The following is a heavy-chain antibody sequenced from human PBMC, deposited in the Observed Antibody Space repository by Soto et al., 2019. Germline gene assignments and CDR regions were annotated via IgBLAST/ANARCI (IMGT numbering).Heavy chain of an antibody. CDR1: GYSFTSYW. V-gene: IGHV5-51*01. J-gene: IGHJ6*02. CDR2: IYPGDSDT. Sequence: PGESLKISCKGSGYSFTSYWIGWVRQMPGKGLEWMGIIYPGDSDTRYSPSFQGQVTISADKSISTAYLQWISLKASDTAMYYCARESNYPSYYYYGMDVWGQGTTVTVSS. D-gene: IGHD3-10*01. CDR3: ARESNYPSYYYYGMDV.